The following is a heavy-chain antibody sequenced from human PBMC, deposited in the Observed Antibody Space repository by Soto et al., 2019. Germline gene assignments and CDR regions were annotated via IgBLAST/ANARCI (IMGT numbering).Heavy chain of an antibody. J-gene: IGHJ5*01. CDR2: IYYSGRT. D-gene: IGHD3-3*01. V-gene: IGHV4-39*01. Sequence: XETLCLTCTVAGCSISSSSYYWGWLRQPPGKGLEWRGNIYYSGRTYNNPSPKNRVTLSVDTSKYQFSFKLRSATDLDSAVSYCARHFSRDYDFWSGYYYNWFDYWGQGTLVTVSS. CDR1: GCSISSSSYY. CDR3: ARHFSRDYDFWSGYYYNWFDY.